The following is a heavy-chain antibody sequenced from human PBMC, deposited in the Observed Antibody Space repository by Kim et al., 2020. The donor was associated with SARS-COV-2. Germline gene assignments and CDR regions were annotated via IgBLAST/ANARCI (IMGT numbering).Heavy chain of an antibody. J-gene: IGHJ4*02. Sequence: RYSPSFQGQVTISADKSISTAYLQWSSLKASDTAMYYCARHEGATRDFDYWGQGTLVTVSS. D-gene: IGHD1-26*01. CDR3: ARHEGATRDFDY. V-gene: IGHV5-51*01.